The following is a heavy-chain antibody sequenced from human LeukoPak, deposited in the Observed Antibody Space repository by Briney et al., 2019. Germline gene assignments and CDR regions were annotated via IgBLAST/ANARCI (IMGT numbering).Heavy chain of an antibody. D-gene: IGHD1-26*01. Sequence: GGSLRLSCAASGFTFSTYGMHWVRQAPGKGLEWVAFIRYNGNNKYYADSVKGRFTISRDNAKNSLYLQMNSLRAEDTAVYYCARGKPGVGTSLDYWGQGTLVTVSS. J-gene: IGHJ4*02. CDR2: IRYNGNNK. CDR3: ARGKPGVGTSLDY. V-gene: IGHV3-30*02. CDR1: GFTFSTYG.